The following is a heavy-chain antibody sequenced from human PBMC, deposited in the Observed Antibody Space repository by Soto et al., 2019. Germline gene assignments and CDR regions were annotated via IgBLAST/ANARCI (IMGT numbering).Heavy chain of an antibody. D-gene: IGHD2-2*01. J-gene: IGHJ4*02. Sequence: SVKVSCTASGSTFSNYAISWVRQAPGQGPEWMGGFNPNVGATNYAQKFQGRVTMTEDTSTDTAYMELSSLRSEDTAVYYCASPPPYCSSTSCFAYYFDYWGQGTLVTVSS. V-gene: IGHV1-69*06. CDR2: FNPNVGAT. CDR1: GSTFSNYA. CDR3: ASPPPYCSSTSCFAYYFDY.